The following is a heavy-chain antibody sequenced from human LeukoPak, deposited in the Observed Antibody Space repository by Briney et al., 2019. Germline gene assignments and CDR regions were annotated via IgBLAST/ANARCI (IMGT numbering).Heavy chain of an antibody. J-gene: IGHJ4*02. Sequence: SETLSLTCTVSGGSISSGGYYWSGIRQHPGKGLEWIGHIYYSGTTYYNPSLKSRVTISVDTSQNQFSLQLSSVSAADTAVYYCATYYYGSGSYRTFDSWGQGTLVTVSS. V-gene: IGHV4-31*03. CDR3: ATYYYGSGSYRTFDS. CDR2: IYYSGTT. CDR1: GGSISSGGYY. D-gene: IGHD3-10*01.